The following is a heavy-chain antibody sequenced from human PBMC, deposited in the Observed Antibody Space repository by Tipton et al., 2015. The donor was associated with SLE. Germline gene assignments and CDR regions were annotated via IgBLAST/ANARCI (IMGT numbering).Heavy chain of an antibody. J-gene: IGHJ5*02. V-gene: IGHV4-4*09. CDR1: GGSITSYY. CDR3: ARGRRTAMVPWFDP. D-gene: IGHD5-18*01. CDR2: IHTSERT. Sequence: TLSLTCSVSGGSITSYYWSWIRQPPGKGLEWIGYIHTSERTNYNPSLKSRVTISIDASKNQFSLKLNSVTAADTAVYYCARGRRTAMVPWFDPWGQGTLVTVSS.